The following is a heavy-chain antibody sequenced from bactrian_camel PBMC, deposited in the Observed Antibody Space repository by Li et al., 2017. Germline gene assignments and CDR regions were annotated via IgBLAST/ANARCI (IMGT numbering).Heavy chain of an antibody. V-gene: IGHV3S53*01. D-gene: IGHD5*01. CDR3: VRDLGSMGWAFGY. CDR2: IESDGST. CDR1: GYDKPNYC. Sequence: HVQLVESGGDSVQAGGSLRLSCEGTGYDKPNYCMGWYRQTPGKEREGVAGIESDGSTSYADSVKGRFTISRDNAKNTLFLQMNSLKPEDTAVYYRVRDLGSMGWAFGYWGQGTQVTVS. J-gene: IGHJ6*01.